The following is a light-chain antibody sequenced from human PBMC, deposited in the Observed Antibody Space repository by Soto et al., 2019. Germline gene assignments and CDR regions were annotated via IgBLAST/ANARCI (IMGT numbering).Light chain of an antibody. J-gene: IGLJ2*01. CDR2: EVS. V-gene: IGLV2-8*01. Sequence: QSALTQPPSASGSPGQSVTISCTGFSSDVGNYNYVSWYQQHPGKAPKLIIYEVSKRPSGVPDRFSGSKSDNTDSLTVSGLQAEDEADYYFNSYAGNNNVLFGGGTKLTVL. CDR1: SSDVGNYNY. CDR3: NSYAGNNNVL.